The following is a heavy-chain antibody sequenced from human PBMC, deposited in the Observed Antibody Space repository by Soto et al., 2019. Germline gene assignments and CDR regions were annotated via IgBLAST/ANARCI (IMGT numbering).Heavy chain of an antibody. Sequence: GGSLRLSCAASGFTFSSYGMHWVRQAPGKGLEWVAVIWYDGSNKYYADSVKGRFTISRDNSKNTLYLQMNSLRAEDTAVYYCARDSDLGYCSGGSCYSSYFDYWGQGTLVTVSS. J-gene: IGHJ4*02. CDR3: ARDSDLGYCSGGSCYSSYFDY. CDR1: GFTFSSYG. CDR2: IWYDGSNK. V-gene: IGHV3-33*01. D-gene: IGHD2-15*01.